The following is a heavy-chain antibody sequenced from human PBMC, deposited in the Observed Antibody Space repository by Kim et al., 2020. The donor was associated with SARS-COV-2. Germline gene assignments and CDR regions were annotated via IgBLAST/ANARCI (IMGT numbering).Heavy chain of an antibody. Sequence: SETLSLTCAVYGGSFSGYYWSWIRQPPGKGLEWIGEINHSGSTNYNPSLKSRVTISVDTSKNQFSLKLSSVTAADTAVYYCASYSGSPRAFDYWGQGTLVTVSS. CDR3: ASYSGSPRAFDY. J-gene: IGHJ4*02. CDR2: INHSGST. D-gene: IGHD1-26*01. V-gene: IGHV4-34*01. CDR1: GGSFSGYY.